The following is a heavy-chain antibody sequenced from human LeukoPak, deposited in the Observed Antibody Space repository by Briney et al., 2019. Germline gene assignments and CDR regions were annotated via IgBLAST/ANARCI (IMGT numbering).Heavy chain of an antibody. V-gene: IGHV3-30*18. CDR1: GFTFSSYG. CDR3: AKDKAVAGTLYFDY. D-gene: IGHD6-19*01. J-gene: IGHJ4*02. Sequence: GRSLRLSCAASGFTFSSYGMHWVRQAPGKGLEWVAVISYDGSNKYYADSVKGRFTISRDNSKNTLYLQMNSLRAEDTAVYYCAKDKAVAGTLYFDYWGQGTLVTASS. CDR2: ISYDGSNK.